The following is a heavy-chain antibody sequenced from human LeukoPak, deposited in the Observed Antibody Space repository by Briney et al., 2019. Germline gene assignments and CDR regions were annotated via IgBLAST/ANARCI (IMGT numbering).Heavy chain of an antibody. Sequence: GASVKVSCKASGGTFSSYAISWVRQAPGQGLEWMGGIIPIFGTANYAQKFQDRVTITTDESTSTAYMELSSLKSEDTAMYYCARSMAAEGTGPFDPWGQGTLVTVSS. D-gene: IGHD6-13*01. CDR1: GGTFSSYA. CDR2: IIPIFGTA. CDR3: ARSMAAEGTGPFDP. V-gene: IGHV1-69*05. J-gene: IGHJ5*02.